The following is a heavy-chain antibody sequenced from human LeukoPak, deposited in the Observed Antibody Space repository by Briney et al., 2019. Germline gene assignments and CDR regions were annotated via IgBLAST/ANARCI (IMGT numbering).Heavy chain of an antibody. Sequence: GGSLRLSCAASGFTFSNFGLHWVRQAPGKGLDWVAYVSDDGRRKYYAASVKGRFTISRDSSKNTLDLQMNSLKPEDTAVYYCARDYTGKYTTDYWGQGALVSVSS. CDR3: ARDYTGKYTTDY. J-gene: IGHJ4*02. D-gene: IGHD7-27*01. CDR1: GFTFSNFG. CDR2: VSDDGRRK. V-gene: IGHV3-30-3*01.